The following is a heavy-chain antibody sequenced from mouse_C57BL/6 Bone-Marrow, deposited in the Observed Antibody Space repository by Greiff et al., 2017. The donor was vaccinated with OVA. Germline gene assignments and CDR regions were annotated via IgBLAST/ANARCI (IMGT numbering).Heavy chain of an antibody. CDR2: IDPSDSYT. V-gene: IGHV1-69*01. Sequence: QVQLKQPGAELVMPGASVKLSCKASGYTFTSYWMHWVKQRPGQGLEWIGEIDPSDSYTNYNQKFKGKSTLTVDKSSSTAYMQLSSLTSEDSAVYYCARELRLRWFAHWGQGTLVSVSA. CDR3: ARELRLRWFAH. J-gene: IGHJ3*01. CDR1: GYTFTSYW. D-gene: IGHD3-2*02.